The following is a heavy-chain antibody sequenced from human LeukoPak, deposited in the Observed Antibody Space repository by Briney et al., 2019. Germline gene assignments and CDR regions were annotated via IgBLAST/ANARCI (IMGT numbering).Heavy chain of an antibody. V-gene: IGHV7-4-1*02. D-gene: IGHD3-10*01. CDR1: GYTFTSYA. Sequence: ASVKVSCKASGYTFTSYAMNWVRQAPGQGLEWMGWINTNTGNPTYAQGFTGRFVFPLDPSVSTAYLQISSLKAEDTAVYYCARESYGSGSYYRLWGQGTLVTVSS. CDR2: INTNTGNP. CDR3: ARESYGSGSYYRL. J-gene: IGHJ4*02.